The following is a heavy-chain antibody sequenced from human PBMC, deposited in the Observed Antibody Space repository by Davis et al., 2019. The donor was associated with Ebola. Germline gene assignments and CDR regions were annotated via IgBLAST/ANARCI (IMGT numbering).Heavy chain of an antibody. J-gene: IGHJ5*02. CDR3: ASGLRGYSYGNWFDT. D-gene: IGHD5-18*01. CDR2: IKADGSVA. V-gene: IGHV3-7*01. Sequence: PGGSLRLSCAASGFTFSSYSMSWVRQGQGKGLEWVANIKADGSVANYLDSVRGRFTISRDNAKNSLVLQMNSLRAEDTAVYYCASGLRGYSYGNWFDTWGQGTLVTVSS. CDR1: GFTFSSYS.